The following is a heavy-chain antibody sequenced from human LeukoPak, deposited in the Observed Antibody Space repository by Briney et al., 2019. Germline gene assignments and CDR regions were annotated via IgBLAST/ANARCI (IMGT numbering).Heavy chain of an antibody. V-gene: IGHV1-2*02. Sequence: ASVKVSCKASGYTFTGYYMHWVREAPGQGLEWMGWINPNSGGTNYAQKFQGRVTMTRDTSISTAYMELSRLRSDDTAVYYCARGGDYGGTVFDYWGQGTLVTVSS. CDR3: ARGGDYGGTVFDY. J-gene: IGHJ4*02. CDR2: INPNSGGT. D-gene: IGHD4-23*01. CDR1: GYTFTGYY.